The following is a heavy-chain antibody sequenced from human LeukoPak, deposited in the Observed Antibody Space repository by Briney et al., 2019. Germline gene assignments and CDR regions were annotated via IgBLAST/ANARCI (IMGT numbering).Heavy chain of an antibody. J-gene: IGHJ4*02. Sequence: SVKVSCKASEGTFSSYAISWVRQAPGQGLEWMGGIIPIFGTANYAQKFQGRVTITADESTSTAYMELSSLRSEDTAVYYCARDGTGQVAFDYWGQGTLVTVSS. CDR1: EGTFSSYA. V-gene: IGHV1-69*01. D-gene: IGHD1-1*01. CDR3: ARDGTGQVAFDY. CDR2: IIPIFGTA.